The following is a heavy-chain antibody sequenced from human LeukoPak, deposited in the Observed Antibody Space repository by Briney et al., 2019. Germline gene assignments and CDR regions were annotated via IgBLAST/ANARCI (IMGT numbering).Heavy chain of an antibody. CDR3: ARDHAPNSQVDGPRDYYYGMDV. Sequence: GGSLRLSCAPSGFTFSSYWMSWVRQAPGKGLEWVANIKQDGSEKYYVDSVKGRFTISRDNAKNSLYLQMNSLRAEDTAVYYCARDHAPNSQVDGPRDYYYGMDVWGKGTTVTVSS. J-gene: IGHJ6*04. CDR1: GFTFSSYW. D-gene: IGHD2-21*01. CDR2: IKQDGSEK. V-gene: IGHV3-7*03.